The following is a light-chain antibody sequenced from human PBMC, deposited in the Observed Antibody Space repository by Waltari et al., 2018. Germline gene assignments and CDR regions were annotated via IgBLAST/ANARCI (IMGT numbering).Light chain of an antibody. V-gene: IGLV2-23*02. J-gene: IGLJ2*01. Sequence: QSALTQPASVSGSPGQSITISCTGTSSDVGNYKRVSWYQQHPGKAPKLMIYAVGKRPSGVSDRFSGSKSGDMASLTISGLQPEHESEYFCSSYAGSSKGVFGGGTKVTVL. CDR2: AVG. CDR3: SSYAGSSKGV. CDR1: SSDVGNYKR.